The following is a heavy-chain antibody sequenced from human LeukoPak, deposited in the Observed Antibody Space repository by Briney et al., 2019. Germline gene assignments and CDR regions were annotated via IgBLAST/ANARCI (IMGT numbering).Heavy chain of an antibody. V-gene: IGHV3-23*01. D-gene: IGHD5-18*01. CDR3: AKHLSAMASFDH. CDR2: ITASGSTT. Sequence: GGTLRLSCAASGFTFRSYAMTWVRHPPGKGLEWVSSITASGSTTYYADSVKGRFTISRDNSKNTLYLQMNSLRAEDTAVYYCAKHLSAMASFDHWGQGTLVTVSS. CDR1: GFTFRSYA. J-gene: IGHJ4*02.